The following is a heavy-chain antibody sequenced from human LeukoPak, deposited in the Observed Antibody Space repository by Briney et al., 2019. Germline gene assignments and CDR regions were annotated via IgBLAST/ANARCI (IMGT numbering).Heavy chain of an antibody. J-gene: IGHJ4*02. CDR3: ASVGSCSGGSCLTHFDY. CDR1: GYAFTGYY. CDR2: INPNSGGT. D-gene: IGHD2-15*01. Sequence: ASVKVSCKASGYAFTGYYMHWVRQAPGQGLEWMGWINPNSGGTSYAQKFQGRVTMTRDTSISTAYMELSGLRSDDTAVYYCASVGSCSGGSCLTHFDYWGQGTLVTVSS. V-gene: IGHV1-2*02.